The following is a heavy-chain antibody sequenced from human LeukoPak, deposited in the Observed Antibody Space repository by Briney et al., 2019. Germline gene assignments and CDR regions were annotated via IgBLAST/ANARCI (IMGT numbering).Heavy chain of an antibody. V-gene: IGHV4-39*07. CDR3: ARDLWDFDWLLILRSSTGAFDI. CDR1: GSSISSSSYY. CDR2: IYYSGST. J-gene: IGHJ3*02. Sequence: PSETLSLTCTVSGSSISSSSYYWGWIRQPPGKGLEWIGSIYYSGSTYYNPSLKSRVTISVDTSKNQFSLKLSSVTAADTAVYYCARDLWDFDWLLILRSSTGAFDIWGQGTMVTVSS. D-gene: IGHD3-9*01.